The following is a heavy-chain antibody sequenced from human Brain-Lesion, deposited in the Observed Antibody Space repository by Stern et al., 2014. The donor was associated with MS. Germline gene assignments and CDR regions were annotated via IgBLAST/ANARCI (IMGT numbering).Heavy chain of an antibody. CDR1: GYIFTGYY. J-gene: IGHJ6*02. D-gene: IGHD3-3*01. CDR3: ARDQRGITIFGVVTDYYYLGMDV. V-gene: IGHV1-2*02. CDR2: VNPNTGDT. Sequence: VQLVESGAEVKKPGASVKVSCKTSGYIFTGYYIHWVRQAPGQGLEWMAWVNPNTGDTNDAQKFQGRVTMSRDTSISTAYVELSSLTSDDTAVYYCARDQRGITIFGVVTDYYYLGMDVWGQGTTVTVSS.